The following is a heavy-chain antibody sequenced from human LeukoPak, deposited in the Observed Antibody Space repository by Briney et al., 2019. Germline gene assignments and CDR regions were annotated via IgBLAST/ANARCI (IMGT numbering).Heavy chain of an antibody. D-gene: IGHD3-3*01. CDR1: GGSISSYY. Sequence: PSETLSLTCTVSGGSISSYYWSWIRQPPGKGLEWIGEINHSGSTNYNPSLKSRVTISVDTSKNQFSLKLSSVTAADTAVYYCARGGLLFGVVRKGSDIWGQGTMVTVSS. CDR3: ARGGLLFGVVRKGSDI. J-gene: IGHJ3*02. CDR2: INHSGST. V-gene: IGHV4-34*01.